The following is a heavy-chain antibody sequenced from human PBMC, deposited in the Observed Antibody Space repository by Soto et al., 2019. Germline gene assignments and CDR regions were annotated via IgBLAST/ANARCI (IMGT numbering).Heavy chain of an antibody. CDR3: ARGIVVVPAAMPWFDP. J-gene: IGHJ5*02. CDR1: GFTFSSYW. CDR2: IKQDGSEK. Sequence: GGSLRLSCAASGFTFSSYWMSWVRQAPGKGLEWVANIKQDGSEKYYVDSVKGRFTISRDNAKNSLYLQMNSLRAEDTAVYYCARGIVVVPAAMPWFDPWGQGTLVTVSS. V-gene: IGHV3-7*01. D-gene: IGHD2-2*01.